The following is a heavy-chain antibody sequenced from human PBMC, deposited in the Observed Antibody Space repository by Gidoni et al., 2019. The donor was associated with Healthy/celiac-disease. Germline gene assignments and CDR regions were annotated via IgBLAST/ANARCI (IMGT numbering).Heavy chain of an antibody. Sequence: EVQLVESGGGLVQPGGSLRLSCAASGFTFSSDWMSWVRQAPGKGLEWVANIKQDGSEKYYVDSVKGRFTISRDNAKNSLYLQMNSLRAEDTAVYYCARDLAKGDWFDPWGQGTLVTVSS. D-gene: IGHD3-16*01. J-gene: IGHJ5*02. CDR3: ARDLAKGDWFDP. V-gene: IGHV3-7*03. CDR2: IKQDGSEK. CDR1: GFTFSSDW.